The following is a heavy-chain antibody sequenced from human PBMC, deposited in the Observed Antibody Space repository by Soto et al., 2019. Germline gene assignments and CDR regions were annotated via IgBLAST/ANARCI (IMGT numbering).Heavy chain of an antibody. J-gene: IGHJ4*02. CDR2: ISSQGAGGTA. Sequence: QLVESGGGFVKPGMSLRLTCAASGVTFSNAWMTWVRQAPGKGLERVGLISSQGAGGTADYAALVRGRFTISRDDSKNLVLLHMDNLQPEDTAGYYCITAPLRWGQGTLVTVSS. V-gene: IGHV3-15*01. CDR1: GVTFSNAW. CDR3: ITAPLR.